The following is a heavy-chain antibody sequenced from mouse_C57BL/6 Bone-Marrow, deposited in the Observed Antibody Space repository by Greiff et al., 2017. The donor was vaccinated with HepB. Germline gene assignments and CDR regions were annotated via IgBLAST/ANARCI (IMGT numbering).Heavy chain of an antibody. V-gene: IGHV1-77*01. CDR2: IGPGSGST. CDR3: ARGITTVVATGNYFDY. D-gene: IGHD1-1*01. Sequence: QVQLQQSGAELVKPGASVKISCKASGYTFTDYYINWVKQRPGQGLEWIGKIGPGSGSTYYNEKFKGKATLTADKSSSTAYMQLSSLTSEDSAVYFCARGITTVVATGNYFDYWGQGTTLTVSS. CDR1: GYTFTDYY. J-gene: IGHJ2*01.